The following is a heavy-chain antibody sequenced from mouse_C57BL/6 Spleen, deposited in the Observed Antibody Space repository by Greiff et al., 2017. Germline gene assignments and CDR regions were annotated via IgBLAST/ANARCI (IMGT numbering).Heavy chain of an antibody. CDR1: GYTFTSYW. J-gene: IGHJ2*01. Sequence: QVQLQQPGAELVKPGASVKLSCKASGYTFTSYWMHWVKQRPGQGLEWIGMIHPNSGSTNYNEKFKSKATLTVDKSSSTAYMQLSSLTSEDSAVXYCARRHYGSGGYFDYWGQGTTLTVSS. CDR2: IHPNSGST. V-gene: IGHV1-64*01. CDR3: ARRHYGSGGYFDY. D-gene: IGHD1-1*01.